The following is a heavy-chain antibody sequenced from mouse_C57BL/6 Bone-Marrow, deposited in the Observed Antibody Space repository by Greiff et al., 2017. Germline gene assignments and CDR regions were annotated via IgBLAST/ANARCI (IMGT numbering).Heavy chain of an antibody. Sequence: EVKLVESGGDLVKPGGSLKLSCAASGFTFSSYGMSWVRQTPDKRLEWVATISSGGSYTYYPDSVKGRFTISRDNAKNTLYLQMSSLKSEDTAMYYCARDGAYYGSRAYWGQGTLVTVSA. J-gene: IGHJ3*01. V-gene: IGHV5-6*01. CDR2: ISSGGSYT. CDR3: ARDGAYYGSRAY. CDR1: GFTFSSYG. D-gene: IGHD1-1*01.